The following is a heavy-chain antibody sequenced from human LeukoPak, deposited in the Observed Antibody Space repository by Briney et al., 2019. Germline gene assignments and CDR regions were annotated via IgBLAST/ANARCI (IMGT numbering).Heavy chain of an antibody. V-gene: IGHV1-18*01. CDR1: GYTFSSYG. CDR2: ISAYNGNT. CDR3: ARGPVCGDCYSRAFDI. Sequence: ASVKVSCKASGYTFSSYGISWARQAPGQGLEWMGWISAYNGNTNYAQKLQGRVTMTTDTSTSTAFMELRSLRSDDTAVYYCARGPVCGDCYSRAFDIWGQGTMVTVSS. J-gene: IGHJ3*02. D-gene: IGHD2-21*02.